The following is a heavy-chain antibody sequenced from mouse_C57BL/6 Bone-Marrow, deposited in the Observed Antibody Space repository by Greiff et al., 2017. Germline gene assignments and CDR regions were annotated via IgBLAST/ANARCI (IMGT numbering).Heavy chain of an antibody. Sequence: EVKLQESGPGLVKPSQSLSLTCSVTGYSITSGYYWNWIRQFPGNKLEWMGYISYDGSNNYNPSLKNRISITRDTSKNQFFLKLNSVTTEDTATYYGARAVALDYWGQGTTLTVSS. V-gene: IGHV3-6*01. D-gene: IGHD1-1*01. CDR3: ARAVALDY. J-gene: IGHJ2*01. CDR2: ISYDGSN. CDR1: GYSITSGYY.